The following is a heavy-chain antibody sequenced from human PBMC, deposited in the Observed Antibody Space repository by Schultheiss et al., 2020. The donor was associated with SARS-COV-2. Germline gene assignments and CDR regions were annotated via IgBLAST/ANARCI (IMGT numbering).Heavy chain of an antibody. D-gene: IGHD3-10*01. CDR3: ARDHRWNYYGSGSYHDAKYYGMDV. CDR1: GGSISSYY. J-gene: IGHJ6*02. CDR2: IYYSGST. V-gene: IGHV4-59*12. Sequence: SQTLSLTCTVSGGSISSYYWSWIRQPPGKGLEWIGYIYYSGSTNYNPSLKSRVTISVDTSKNQFSLKLSSVTAADTAVYYCARDHRWNYYGSGSYHDAKYYGMDVWGQGTTVTVSS.